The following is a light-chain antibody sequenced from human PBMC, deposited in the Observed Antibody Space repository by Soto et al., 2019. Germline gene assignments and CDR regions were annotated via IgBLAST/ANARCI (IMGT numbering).Light chain of an antibody. Sequence: EIVLTQSPAPLSLSPGERATRSCRASQSISSDLAWYQQKPGQAPRLLIYDASNRATGIPARFSGSGSGTDFTLAISSLEPEGFALYYCQQRGNWPPFTFRGGPKVDIK. J-gene: IGKJ3*01. CDR3: QQRGNWPPFT. V-gene: IGKV3-11*01. CDR2: DAS. CDR1: QSISSD.